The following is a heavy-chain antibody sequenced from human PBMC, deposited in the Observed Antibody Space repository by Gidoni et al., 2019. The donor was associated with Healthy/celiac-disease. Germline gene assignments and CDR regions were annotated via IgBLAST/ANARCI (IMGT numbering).Heavy chain of an antibody. V-gene: IGHV4-59*01. Sequence: QVQLQESGPGLVKPSETLSLTCTVSGGSISSYYWSWIRQPPGKGLEWIGYIYYSGSTNYNPSLKSRVTISVDTSKNQFSLKLSSVTAADTAVYYCARVSYYYDSSGIFDIWGQGTMVTVSS. CDR1: GGSISSYY. CDR2: IYYSGST. CDR3: ARVSYYYDSSGIFDI. J-gene: IGHJ3*02. D-gene: IGHD3-22*01.